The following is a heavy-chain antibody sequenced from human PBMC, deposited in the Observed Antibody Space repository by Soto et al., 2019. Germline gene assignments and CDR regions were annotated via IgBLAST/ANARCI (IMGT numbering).Heavy chain of an antibody. V-gene: IGHV1-69*06. CDR2: IIPLHNTS. CDR1: GGAFTNYS. CDR3: AIWSNWNPLYYRGMDV. J-gene: IGHJ6*02. Sequence: QVQLLQSGAEVKKPGSSVKVSCKVSGGAFTNYSLNWVRHAPGQGLEWLGGIIPLHNTSNYSLKLLGRGSVTAVISSNTVYMHLSGLTSDDTATYYCAIWSNWNPLYYRGMDVWGQGTTVTVSS. D-gene: IGHD1-20*01.